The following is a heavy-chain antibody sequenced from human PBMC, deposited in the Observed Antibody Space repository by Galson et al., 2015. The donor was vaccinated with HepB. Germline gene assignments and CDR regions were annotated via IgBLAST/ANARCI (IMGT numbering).Heavy chain of an antibody. CDR1: GFTFSSYS. CDR2: ISSSSSYI. D-gene: IGHD2-2*01. CDR3: ARDDYIVVVPAAKHPPPPRGARNYYYYMDV. J-gene: IGHJ6*03. Sequence: SLRLSCAASGFTFSSYSMNWVRQAPGKGLEWVSSISSSSSYIYYADSVKGRFTISRDNAKNSLYPQMNSLRAEDTAVYYCARDDYIVVVPAAKHPPPPRGARNYYYYMDVWRTATTVTVSS. V-gene: IGHV3-21*01.